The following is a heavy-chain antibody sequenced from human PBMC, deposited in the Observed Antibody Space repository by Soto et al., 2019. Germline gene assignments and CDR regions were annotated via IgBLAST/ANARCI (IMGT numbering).Heavy chain of an antibody. Sequence: GGSLRLSCAASGFTFSSYWMHWVRQAPGKGLVWVSRINSDGSSTSYADSVKGRFTISRDNAKNTLYLQMNSLRAEDTAVYYCARVRGLWWAPGDDAFDIWGQGTMVTVSS. D-gene: IGHD2-21*01. J-gene: IGHJ3*02. V-gene: IGHV3-74*01. CDR3: ARVRGLWWAPGDDAFDI. CDR1: GFTFSSYW. CDR2: INSDGSST.